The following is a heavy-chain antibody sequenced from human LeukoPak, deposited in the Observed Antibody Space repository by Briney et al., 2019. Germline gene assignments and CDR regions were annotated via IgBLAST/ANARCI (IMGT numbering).Heavy chain of an antibody. J-gene: IGHJ4*02. CDR2: ISGSGGST. CDR3: AKEIAITIFGVVTYYFDY. Sequence: GGSLRLSCAASGFTFTSYAMSWVRQAPGKGLEWVSAISGSGGSTYYADSVKGGFTISRDNSKNTLYLQMNSLRAEDTAVYYCAKEIAITIFGVVTYYFDYWGQGTLVTVSS. V-gene: IGHV3-23*01. D-gene: IGHD3-3*01. CDR1: GFTFTSYA.